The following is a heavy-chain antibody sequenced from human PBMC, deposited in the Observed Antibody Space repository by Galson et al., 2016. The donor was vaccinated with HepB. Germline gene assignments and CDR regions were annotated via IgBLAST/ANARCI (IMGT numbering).Heavy chain of an antibody. Sequence: SLRLSCAASGFTFSTYSMHWVRQAPGKGLEWIAVIWYDGNNEYYADSVKGRFTISRDNSKNMLYLQMNDLGVEDTAVYYCARASDDRDSYRYYSSHWGQGTLVAVSS. V-gene: IGHV3-33*08. CDR2: IWYDGNNE. D-gene: IGHD3-10*01. CDR1: GFTFSTYS. CDR3: ARASDDRDSYRYYSSH. J-gene: IGHJ4*02.